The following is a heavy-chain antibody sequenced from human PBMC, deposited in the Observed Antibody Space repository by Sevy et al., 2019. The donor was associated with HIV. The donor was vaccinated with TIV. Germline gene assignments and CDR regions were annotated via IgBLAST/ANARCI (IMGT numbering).Heavy chain of an antibody. Sequence: ASVKVSCKASGYTFTSYAMHWVRQAPGQRHEWMGWINAGNGNTKYSQKFQGRVTITRDTSASTAYMEPSSLRSEDTAVDYCARVRAYYYDRSGLGYDAFDIWGQGTMVTVSS. CDR2: INAGNGNT. J-gene: IGHJ3*02. D-gene: IGHD3-22*01. CDR3: ARVRAYYYDRSGLGYDAFDI. V-gene: IGHV1-3*01. CDR1: GYTFTSYA.